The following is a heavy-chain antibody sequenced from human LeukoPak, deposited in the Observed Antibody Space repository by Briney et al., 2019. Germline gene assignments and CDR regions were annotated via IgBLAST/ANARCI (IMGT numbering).Heavy chain of an antibody. J-gene: IGHJ6*03. CDR3: ARHHIAVAGTHYYYMDV. CDR1: GGSISSSSYY. Sequence: SETLSLTCTVSGGSISSSSYYWGWIRQPPGKGLQWIGSIYYSGSTYYNPSLKSRVTISVDTSKNQFSLKLSSVTAADTAVYYCARHHIAVAGTHYYYMDVWGKGTTVTISS. V-gene: IGHV4-39*01. CDR2: IYYSGST. D-gene: IGHD6-19*01.